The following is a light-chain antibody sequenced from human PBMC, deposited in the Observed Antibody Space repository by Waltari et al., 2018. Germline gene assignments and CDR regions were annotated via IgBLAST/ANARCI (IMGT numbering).Light chain of an antibody. CDR1: SSDVGSYDL. V-gene: IGLV2-23*02. CDR3: SSYAGTNIHWM. Sequence: QSALTQPASVSGSPGPSITISCPGTSSDVGSYDLFPWYPQHPGKVPKLMIYEVNKRPSGVSSRFSGSKSVNTASLTISGLQADDEADYYCSSYAGTNIHWMFGGGTKLTVL. J-gene: IGLJ3*02. CDR2: EVN.